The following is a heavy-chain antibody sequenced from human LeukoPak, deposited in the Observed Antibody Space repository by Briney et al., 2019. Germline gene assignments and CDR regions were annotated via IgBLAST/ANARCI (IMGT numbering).Heavy chain of an antibody. V-gene: IGHV3-23*01. CDR1: GFTFSSYA. CDR3: ENAYDFWSGYPRNNN. D-gene: IGHD3-3*01. Sequence: PGGSLRLSCAASGFTFSSYAMSWVRQAPGKGLEWVSAISGSGGSTYYADSVKGRFTISRDNSKNTLYLQMKSLRDEDTAVYYCENAYDFWSGYPRNNNWGQGTLVTVSS. CDR2: ISGSGGST. J-gene: IGHJ4*02.